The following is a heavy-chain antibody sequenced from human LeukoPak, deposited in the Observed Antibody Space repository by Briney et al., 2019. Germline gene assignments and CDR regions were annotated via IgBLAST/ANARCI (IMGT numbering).Heavy chain of an antibody. Sequence: PGGSLRLSCAASGFTFSRHWMIWVRQAPGKGLEWVANIKQDGSEKYYVDSVKGRFTISRDNAKNSLYLQMNSLRAEDTAVYYCARDLGDSSGWALMVLDYWGQGTLVTVSS. CDR2: IKQDGSEK. CDR1: GFTFSRHW. J-gene: IGHJ4*02. CDR3: ARDLGDSSGWALMVLDY. D-gene: IGHD6-19*01. V-gene: IGHV3-7*01.